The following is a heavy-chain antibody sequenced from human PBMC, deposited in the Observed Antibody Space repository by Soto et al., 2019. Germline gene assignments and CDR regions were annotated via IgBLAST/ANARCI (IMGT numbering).Heavy chain of an antibody. V-gene: IGHV4-31*03. CDR3: ARTYGFWSGHDDYYYGMDV. CDR2: IYYSGST. Sequence: PSETLSLTCTVSGGSISSGGYYWSWIRQRPGKGLEWIGYIYYSGSTYYNPSLKSRVTISVDTSKNQFSLKLSSVTAADTAVYYCARTYGFWSGHDDYYYGMDVWGQGTTVTVSS. D-gene: IGHD3-3*01. CDR1: GGSISSGGYY. J-gene: IGHJ6*02.